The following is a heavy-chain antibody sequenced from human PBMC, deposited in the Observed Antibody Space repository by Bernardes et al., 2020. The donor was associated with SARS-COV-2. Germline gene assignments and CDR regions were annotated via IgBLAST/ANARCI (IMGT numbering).Heavy chain of an antibody. CDR3: AREAVESSPWPRDWFDP. CDR1: GGPLSGYY. Sequence: SETLSLTCAVSGGPLSGYYWSWIRQSPGKGLEWIGEISHSGRTKYSASPESRITRSIDASKNHISLTLTSVTAADTGLYFCAREAVESSPWPRDWFDPWGQGTLVTVSS. D-gene: IGHD6-13*01. CDR2: ISHSGRT. V-gene: IGHV4-34*01. J-gene: IGHJ5*02.